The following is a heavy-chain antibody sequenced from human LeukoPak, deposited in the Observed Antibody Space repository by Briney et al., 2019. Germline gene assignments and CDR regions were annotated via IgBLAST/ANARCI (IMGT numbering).Heavy chain of an antibody. CDR2: IRYDGSNK. CDR1: GFTFSSYG. CDR3: AKDQGPAGAFDI. Sequence: GGSLRLSCAASGFTFSSYGMHWVRQAPGKGLEWVAFIRYDGSNKYYADSVEGRFTISRDNSKNTLYLQMNSLRAEDTAVYYCAKDQGPAGAFDIWGQGTMVTVSS. J-gene: IGHJ3*02. D-gene: IGHD1-14*01. V-gene: IGHV3-30*02.